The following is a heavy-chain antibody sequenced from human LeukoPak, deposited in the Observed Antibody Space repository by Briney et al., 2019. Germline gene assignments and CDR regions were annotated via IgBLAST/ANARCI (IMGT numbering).Heavy chain of an antibody. CDR1: GFTFSSYG. V-gene: IGHV3-33*06. D-gene: IGHD3-10*01. Sequence: GRSLRLSCAASGFTFSSYGMHWVRQAPGKGLEWVAVIWYDGSNKYYADSVKGRFTISRDNSKNTLYLQMNSLRAEDTAVYYCAKERGGYYYYYMDVWGQGTLVTVSS. CDR3: AKERGGYYYYYMDV. CDR2: IWYDGSNK. J-gene: IGHJ6*03.